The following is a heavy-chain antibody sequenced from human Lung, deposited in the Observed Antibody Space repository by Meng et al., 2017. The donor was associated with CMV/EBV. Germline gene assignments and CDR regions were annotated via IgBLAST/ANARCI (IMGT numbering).Heavy chain of an antibody. CDR2: ISDGGSYI. CDR1: DFTFSSYM. CDR3: ARDSSLHDFWSGYYGY. D-gene: IGHD3-3*01. Sequence: GAXXKISCAAYDFTFSSYMMYWVRQAPGKGLEWVSSISDGGSYIDYADSVKGRSTISRDNAENSLYLQMDSLRAEDTAVYYCARDSSLHDFWSGYYGYWGQGTLVTV. V-gene: IGHV3-21*01. J-gene: IGHJ4*02.